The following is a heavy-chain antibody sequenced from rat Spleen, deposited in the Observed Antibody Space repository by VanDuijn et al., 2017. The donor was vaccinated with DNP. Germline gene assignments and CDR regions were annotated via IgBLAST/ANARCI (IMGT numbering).Heavy chain of an antibody. CDR2: ITTSGDST. CDR3: ARGGRSYFDY. J-gene: IGHJ2*01. Sequence: EVQLVESGGGLVQPGRSLKLSCAASGFSFRDYDMAWVRQVPGKGLEWVASITTSGDSTYSPDSVKGRFTISRDNAKNTLYLQMNSLRSEDTATYYCARGGRSYFDYWGQGVMVTVSS. CDR1: GFSFRDYD. V-gene: IGHV5S13*01. D-gene: IGHD1-11*01.